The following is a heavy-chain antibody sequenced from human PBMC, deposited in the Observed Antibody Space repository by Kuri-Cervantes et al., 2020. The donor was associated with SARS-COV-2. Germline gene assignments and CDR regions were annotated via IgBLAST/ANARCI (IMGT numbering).Heavy chain of an antibody. CDR2: ISAYNGNT. V-gene: IGHV1-18*01. D-gene: IGHD3-22*01. CDR3: ARDAGYYDSSGYRYYFDY. CDR1: GYTFTSYG. J-gene: IGHJ4*02. Sequence: ASVKVSCKASGYTFTSYGISWVRQAPGQGLEWMGWISAYNGNTNYAQKLQGRVTMTTDTSPSTAYMELRGLRSDDTAVYYCARDAGYYDSSGYRYYFDYWGQGTLVTVSS.